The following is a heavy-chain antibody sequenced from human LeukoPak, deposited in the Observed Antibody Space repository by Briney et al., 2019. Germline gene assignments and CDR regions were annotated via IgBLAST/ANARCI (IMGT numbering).Heavy chain of an antibody. CDR2: IYYSGST. V-gene: IGHV4-59*01. CDR3: ARSNWFDP. J-gene: IGHJ5*02. CDR1: GGSISSYY. Sequence: NPSETLSLTCTVSGGSISSYYWSWIRQPPGKGLEWIGYIYYSGSTNYNPSLKSRVTISVDTSKNQFSLKLSSVTAADTAVYYCARSNWFDPWGQGTLVTVSS.